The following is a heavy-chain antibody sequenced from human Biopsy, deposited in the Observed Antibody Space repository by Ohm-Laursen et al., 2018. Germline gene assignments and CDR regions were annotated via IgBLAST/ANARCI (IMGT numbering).Heavy chain of an antibody. CDR1: GESSSGYF. Sequence: TLTLTCAVNGESSSGYFWNWIRQPPGKGLEWIGEINQSGSTKYNPSLKRRAALSADSPYSQFSLRLASVTAADTAIYYCARGSGYFKLDVWGQGTTVTVSS. V-gene: IGHV4-34*01. D-gene: IGHD5-12*01. CDR2: INQSGST. J-gene: IGHJ6*02. CDR3: ARGSGYFKLDV.